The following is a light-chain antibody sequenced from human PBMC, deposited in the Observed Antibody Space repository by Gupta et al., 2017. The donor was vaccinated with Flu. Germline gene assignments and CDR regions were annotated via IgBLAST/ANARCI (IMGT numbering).Light chain of an antibody. Sequence: VTPGEPASISCRSSQSLLHSNGYNYLDWFLQTPGQSPQLLIYLGSSRASGVPDRFSGSGSGTDFTLKISRVEAEDVGVYYCMQALQTPITFGHGTRLEIK. CDR1: QSLLHSNGYNY. CDR2: LGS. J-gene: IGKJ5*01. CDR3: MQALQTPIT. V-gene: IGKV2-28*01.